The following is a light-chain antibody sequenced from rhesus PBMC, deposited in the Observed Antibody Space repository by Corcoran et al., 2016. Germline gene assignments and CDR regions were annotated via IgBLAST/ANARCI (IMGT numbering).Light chain of an antibody. Sequence: EIVMTQSPATLSWSPGETATLSGRASESEGSDLAWYQQKPGQAPKLLVHRAYFRATGIPDRFSGSGSRTEFTLTISSLDPEDVGVFHCQQYNDLLWTFGQGTKVEIK. CDR1: ESEGSD. CDR2: RAY. V-gene: IGKV3-40*03. CDR3: QQYNDLLWT. J-gene: IGKJ1*01.